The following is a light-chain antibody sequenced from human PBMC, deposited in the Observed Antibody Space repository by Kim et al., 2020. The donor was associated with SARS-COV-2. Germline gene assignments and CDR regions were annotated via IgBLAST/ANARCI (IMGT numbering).Light chain of an antibody. Sequence: DIHMTQSPSTLSASVGDRVTITCRASQTVESWLAWYQQNPGKAPKLLIYDASSLESGVPSRFSGSRSGTEFTLTISSLQPDDFATYYCQQYNTYPSFGQGTRLEIK. CDR3: QQYNTYPS. CDR1: QTVESW. CDR2: DAS. J-gene: IGKJ5*01. V-gene: IGKV1-5*01.